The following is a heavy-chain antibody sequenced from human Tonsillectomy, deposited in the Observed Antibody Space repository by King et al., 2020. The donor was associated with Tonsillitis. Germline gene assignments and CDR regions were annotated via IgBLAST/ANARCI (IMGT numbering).Heavy chain of an antibody. CDR2: IYYRGST. CDR1: GGSISSYY. J-gene: IGHJ4*02. CDR3: AREDNYYFDY. D-gene: IGHD1-1*01. V-gene: IGHV4-59*01. Sequence: VQLQESGPGLVKPSETLSLTCTVSGGSISSYYWSWIRQPPGKGLEWIGYIYYRGSTNYNPSLKSRVTISVDTSKNQFSLKLSSVTAADTAVYYCAREDNYYFDYWGQGTLVTVSS.